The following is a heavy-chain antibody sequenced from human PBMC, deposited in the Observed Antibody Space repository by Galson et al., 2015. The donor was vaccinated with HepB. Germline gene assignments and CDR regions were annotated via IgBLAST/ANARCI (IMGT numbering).Heavy chain of an antibody. CDR2: ISGSGGST. Sequence: SLRLSCAASGFTFSSYAMSWVRQAPGKGLEWVSAISGSGGSTYYADSVKGRFTISRDNSKNTLYLQMNSLRAEDTAVYYCAKFGGFTAVAGTSVDYWGQGTLVTVSS. J-gene: IGHJ4*02. D-gene: IGHD6-19*01. CDR3: AKFGGFTAVAGTSVDY. V-gene: IGHV3-23*01. CDR1: GFTFSSYA.